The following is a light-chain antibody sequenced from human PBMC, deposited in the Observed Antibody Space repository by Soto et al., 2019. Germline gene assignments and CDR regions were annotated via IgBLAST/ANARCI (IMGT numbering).Light chain of an antibody. CDR1: RSNIGSNT. CDR2: TNN. CDR3: AEWYDSLKGYI. Sequence: QSALTQPPSASGTPGQRVTIPCSGTRSNIGSNTVNWYQQVPGAAPQLLIHTNNQRPSWVPDRVSASKDGTSASLAISGLQSEDEADYYCAEWYDSLKGYIFGAGTKLTVL. V-gene: IGLV1-44*01. J-gene: IGLJ1*01.